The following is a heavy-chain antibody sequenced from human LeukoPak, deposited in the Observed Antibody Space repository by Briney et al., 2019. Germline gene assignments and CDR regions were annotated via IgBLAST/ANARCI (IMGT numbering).Heavy chain of an antibody. D-gene: IGHD6-19*01. CDR3: ARAGAVAMEAFDI. J-gene: IGHJ3*02. CDR2: ISSSSSYI. V-gene: IGHV3-21*01. CDR1: GFTFSSYS. Sequence: GGSLRLSCAASGFTFSSYSMNWVRQAPGKGLEWVSSISSSSSYICYADSVKGRFTISRDNAKNSLYLQMNSLRAEDTAVYYCARAGAVAMEAFDIWGQGTMVTVSS.